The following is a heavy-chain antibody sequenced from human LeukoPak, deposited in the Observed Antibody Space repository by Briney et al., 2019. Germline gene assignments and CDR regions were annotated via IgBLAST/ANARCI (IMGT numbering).Heavy chain of an antibody. CDR1: GFTLTNNA. Sequence: GGSLRLSCAASGFTLTNNAMSWVRQAPGKGLEWVSVISGNDGSTYYAHSVKGRFTISRDNSRNTLYLQMNSLRAEDTAIYNCAKTTGGSIYGYIEYWGQGILVTVSS. CDR2: ISGNDGST. V-gene: IGHV3-23*01. J-gene: IGHJ4*02. CDR3: AKTTGGSIYGYIEY. D-gene: IGHD3-16*02.